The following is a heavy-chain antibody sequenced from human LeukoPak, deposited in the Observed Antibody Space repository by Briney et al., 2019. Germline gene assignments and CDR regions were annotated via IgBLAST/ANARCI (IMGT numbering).Heavy chain of an antibody. CDR3: ARGPPRYTNYYYYMDV. Sequence: PSETLSLTCSVSGYSISNGYYWGWIRQPPGKGLEWIGSIYNGNTWNTYYNPSLKSRGTISVDTSKNQFSLKVNSGTAADTAVYHCARGPPRYTNYYYYMDVWGKGTTVTVSS. D-gene: IGHD2-2*02. CDR2: IYNGNTWNT. CDR1: GYSISNGYY. J-gene: IGHJ6*03. V-gene: IGHV4-38-2*02.